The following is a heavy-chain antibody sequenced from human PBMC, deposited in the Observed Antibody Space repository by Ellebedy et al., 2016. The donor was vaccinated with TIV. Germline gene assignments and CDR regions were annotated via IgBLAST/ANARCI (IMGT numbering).Heavy chain of an antibody. CDR1: GYNFTNYW. Sequence: GESLKISCMCSGYNFTNYWISWVRQMPGKGLEWMGRIDPSDSYSHYSPSFEGHVTFSADRSISTVYLQWSSLQASDTGIFYCARGQYYFDDWGQGTLVTVSS. D-gene: IGHD4-11*01. J-gene: IGHJ4*02. CDR3: ARGQYYFDD. V-gene: IGHV5-10-1*01. CDR2: IDPSDSYS.